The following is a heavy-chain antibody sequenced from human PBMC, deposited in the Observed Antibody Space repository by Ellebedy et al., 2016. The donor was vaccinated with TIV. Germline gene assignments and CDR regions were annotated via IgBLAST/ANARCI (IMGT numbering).Heavy chain of an antibody. J-gene: IGHJ5*02. Sequence: MPSETLSLTCTVSGGSIRSSSHYWGWIRQPPGQGLEWIGSIHYSGTSYYNPSLQSRVTITLDTSKNPCSLKLSPVTAADTAVYYSTSPRNPNMRYIDCGADFRYWVDPWGQGTLVTVSS. CDR3: TSPRNPNMRYIDCGADFRYWVDP. D-gene: IGHD2-21*02. V-gene: IGHV4-39*01. CDR2: IHYSGTS. CDR1: GGSIRSSSHY.